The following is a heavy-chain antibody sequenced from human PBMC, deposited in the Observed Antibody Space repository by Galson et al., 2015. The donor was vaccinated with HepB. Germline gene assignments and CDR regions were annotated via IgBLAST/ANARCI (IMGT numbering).Heavy chain of an antibody. V-gene: IGHV3-74*01. CDR3: ARVSPPLLEWLERYYYYYYMDV. CDR1: GFTFSSYW. J-gene: IGHJ6*03. CDR2: INSDGSST. D-gene: IGHD3-3*01. Sequence: SLRLSCAASGFTFSSYWMHWVRQAPGKGLVWVSRINSDGSSTSYADSVKGRFTISRDNAKNTLYLQMNSLRAEDTAVYYCARVSPPLLEWLERYYYYYYMDVWGKGTTVTVSS.